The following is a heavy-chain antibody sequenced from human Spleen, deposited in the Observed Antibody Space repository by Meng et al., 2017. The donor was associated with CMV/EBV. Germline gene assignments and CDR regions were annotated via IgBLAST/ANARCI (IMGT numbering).Heavy chain of an antibody. CDR3: ARVGPRSGYYHDAFDI. CDR1: GYTFTSYY. CDR2: FNPGSGTT. V-gene: IGHV1-46*01. J-gene: IGHJ3*02. Sequence: ASVKVSCKASGYTFTSYYMHWVRQAPGQGLEWMGIFNPGSGTTSYAQKFQGRVTMTWDTSSSTVYMDLRSLRSEDTAVYYCARVGPRSGYYHDAFDIWGQGTMVTVS. D-gene: IGHD3-3*01.